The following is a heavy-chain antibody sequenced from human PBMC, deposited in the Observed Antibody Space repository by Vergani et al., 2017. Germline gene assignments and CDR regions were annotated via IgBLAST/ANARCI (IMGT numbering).Heavy chain of an antibody. CDR2: IYYSGST. Sequence: QLQLQESGSGLVKPSQTLSLTCAVSGGSISSGGYYWSWIRQPPGKGLEWIGYIYYSGSTYYNPSLKSRVTISVDTSKNQFSLKLSSVTAADTAVYYCARVPTTVVRYFDLWGRGTLVTVSS. V-gene: IGHV4-30-4*01. J-gene: IGHJ2*01. CDR1: GGSISSGGYY. CDR3: ARVPTTVVRYFDL. D-gene: IGHD4-23*01.